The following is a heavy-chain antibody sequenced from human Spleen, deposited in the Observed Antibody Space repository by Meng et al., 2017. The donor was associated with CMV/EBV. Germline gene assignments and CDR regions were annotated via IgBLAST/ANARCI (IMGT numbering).Heavy chain of an antibody. D-gene: IGHD5-24*01. CDR2: MYSGGST. V-gene: IGHV3-66*02. CDR1: GFTVSSNY. CDR3: ARSGYNGYGLDV. Sequence: GESLKISCAASGFTVSSNYMSWVRQAPGKGLEWVSVMYSGGSTYYADSVKGRFTISRDNSKNTVDLQMSSLRVDDTAVYYCARSGYNGYGLDVWGQGTTVTVSS. J-gene: IGHJ6*02.